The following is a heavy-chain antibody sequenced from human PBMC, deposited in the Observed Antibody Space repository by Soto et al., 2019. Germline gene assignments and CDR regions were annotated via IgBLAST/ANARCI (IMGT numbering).Heavy chain of an antibody. D-gene: IGHD1-26*01. V-gene: IGHV1-8*02. CDR1: GYTFTGYY. CDR3: ASTYRYSPFGMDV. J-gene: IGHJ6*02. Sequence: GASVKVSCKASGYTFTGYYMHWVRQAPGQGLEWMGWMNPNSGNTGYAQKFQGRVTMTRNTSISTAYMELSSLRSEDTAVYYCASTYRYSPFGMDVWGQGTTVTVSS. CDR2: MNPNSGNT.